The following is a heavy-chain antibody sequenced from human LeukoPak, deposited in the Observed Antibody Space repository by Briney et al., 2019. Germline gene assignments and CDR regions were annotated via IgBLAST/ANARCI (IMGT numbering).Heavy chain of an antibody. CDR2: IATYNSKT. J-gene: IGHJ5*02. V-gene: IGHV1-18*01. CDR1: GYTFSSYG. Sequence: ASVKVSCKASGYTFSSYGISWVRQAPGQRLEWMGWIATYNSKTKYAEKDQGRVTMTTDTSTTTAYMELRTLRSDDTAVYYCARDMVGLAADGNWFDPWGQGTLVTVSS. D-gene: IGHD6-13*01. CDR3: ARDMVGLAADGNWFDP.